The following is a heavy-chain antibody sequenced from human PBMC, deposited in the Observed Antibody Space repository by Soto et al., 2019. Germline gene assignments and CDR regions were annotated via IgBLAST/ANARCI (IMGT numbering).Heavy chain of an antibody. J-gene: IGHJ6*02. V-gene: IGHV1-2*04. D-gene: IGHD6-19*01. CDR2: INPNSGGT. Sequence: ASVKVSCKASGYTFTGYFMHWVRQAPGQGLEWMGWINPNSGGTNYAQKFQGWVTMTRDTSISTAYMELSSLRSEDTAVYYCARDHSSGWYVDYYYGMDVWGQGTTVTVSS. CDR1: GYTFTGYF. CDR3: ARDHSSGWYVDYYYGMDV.